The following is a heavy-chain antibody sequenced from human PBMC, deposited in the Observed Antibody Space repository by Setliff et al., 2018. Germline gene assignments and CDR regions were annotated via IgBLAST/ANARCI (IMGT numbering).Heavy chain of an antibody. V-gene: IGHV3-21*01. D-gene: IGHD6-6*01. Sequence: PGGSLRLSCAASGFTFSGYNMNWVRQAPGQGLEWVSSIDGRNSHKYAADVVKGRFTISRDIAKNSLYLQMNSLRAEDTAVYYCARAPSSSSAGWFDPWGQGTLVTVSS. CDR1: GFTFSGYN. J-gene: IGHJ5*02. CDR2: IDGRNSHK. CDR3: ARAPSSSSAGWFDP.